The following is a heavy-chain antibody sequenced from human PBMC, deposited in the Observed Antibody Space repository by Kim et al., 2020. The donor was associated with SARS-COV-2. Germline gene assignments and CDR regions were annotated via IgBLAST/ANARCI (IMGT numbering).Heavy chain of an antibody. CDR3: AKESGSGSYYAWTYYYYGRDV. Sequence: GGSLRLSCAASGFTFSSYGMHWVRQAPGKGLEWVAVISYDGSNKYYADSVKGRFTISRDNSKNTLYLQMNSLRAEDTAVYYCAKESGSGSYYAWTYYYYGRDVGGQGTRVTVSS. CDR1: GFTFSSYG. J-gene: IGHJ6*02. CDR2: ISYDGSNK. D-gene: IGHD3-10*01. V-gene: IGHV3-30*18.